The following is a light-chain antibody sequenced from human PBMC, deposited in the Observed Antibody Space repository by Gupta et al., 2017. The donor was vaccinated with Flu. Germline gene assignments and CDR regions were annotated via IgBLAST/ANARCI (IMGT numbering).Light chain of an antibody. V-gene: IGKV1-33*01. Sequence: GDRVTITCQASQDIDNYLNWYQQKPGKAPKLLIYDTSILETGVPSRFSGSRSGTDFTFTISSLQPEDIATYYCQQYDNPAPTFGQGTRLEIK. CDR1: QDIDNY. CDR2: DTS. CDR3: QQYDNPAPT. J-gene: IGKJ5*01.